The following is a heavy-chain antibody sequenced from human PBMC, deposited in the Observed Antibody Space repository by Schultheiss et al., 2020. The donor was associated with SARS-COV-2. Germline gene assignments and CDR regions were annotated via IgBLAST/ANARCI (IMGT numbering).Heavy chain of an antibody. CDR3: ARDRGGYDSYYFDY. CDR2: ISYDGSNK. J-gene: IGHJ4*02. CDR1: GFTFSSYA. Sequence: GGSLRLSCAASGFTFSSYAMHWVRQAPGKGLEWVAVISYDGSNKYYADSVKGRFTISRDNSKNTLYLQMNSLRAEDTAVYYCARDRGGYDSYYFDYWGQGTLVTVSS. V-gene: IGHV3-30*07. D-gene: IGHD5-12*01.